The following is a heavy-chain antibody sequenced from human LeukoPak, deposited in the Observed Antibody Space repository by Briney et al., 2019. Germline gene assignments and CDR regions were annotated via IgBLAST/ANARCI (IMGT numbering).Heavy chain of an antibody. CDR3: ARGDIXXXPAATXXXDX. CDR2: IYYSGRT. V-gene: IGHV4-59*01. J-gene: IGHJ4*02. Sequence: SETLSLXCTVPGGSISSYYWSWVRQPPGKGLERIGYIYYSGRTNYKPSLKSRVTISVDTSKNQFSLKLSYVTAAGPALSSCARGDIXXXPAATXXXDXXGXGTLVTVSS. CDR1: GGSISSYY. D-gene: IGHD2-2*01.